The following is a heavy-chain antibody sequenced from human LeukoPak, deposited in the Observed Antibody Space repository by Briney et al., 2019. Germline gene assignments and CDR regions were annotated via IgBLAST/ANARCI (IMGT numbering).Heavy chain of an antibody. J-gene: IGHJ1*01. D-gene: IGHD6-13*01. CDR3: AFRGGSSSWYVYFQH. CDR2: ISAYNGNT. Sequence: ASVKVSCKASGYTFTSYGISWVRQAPGQGLEWVGWISAYNGNTNYAQKLQGRVTMTTDTSTSTAYMELRSLRSDDTAVYYCAFRGGSSSWYVYFQHWGQGTLVTVSS. V-gene: IGHV1-18*01. CDR1: GYTFTSYG.